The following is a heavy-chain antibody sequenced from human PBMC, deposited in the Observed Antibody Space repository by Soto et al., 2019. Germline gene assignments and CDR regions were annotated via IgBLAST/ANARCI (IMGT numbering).Heavy chain of an antibody. CDR3: ARDLPGYYFDY. CDR1: GFTFSSYG. V-gene: IGHV3-33*01. Sequence: QVQLVESGGGVVQPGRSLRLSCAASGFTFSSYGMHWVRQAPGKGLEWVAVIWYDGSNKYYADSVKGRFTISRDNSKNTLYLQMNSLRAEDTAVYYCARDLPGYYFDYWGQGTLVTVSS. J-gene: IGHJ4*02. CDR2: IWYDGSNK.